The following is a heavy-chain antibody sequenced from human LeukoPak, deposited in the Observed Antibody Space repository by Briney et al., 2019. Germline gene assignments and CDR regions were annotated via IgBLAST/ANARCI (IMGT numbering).Heavy chain of an antibody. CDR2: LYYSGKT. Sequence: PSETLSLTCIISDDSISSSTYYWGWIRQPPGKGLEWIGTLYYSGKTYYNPSLKSRVTISVDTSKNQFSLKLSSVTAADTAVYYCARSSWYKAFDIWGQGTMVTVSS. D-gene: IGHD1-14*01. CDR3: ARSSWYKAFDI. J-gene: IGHJ3*02. V-gene: IGHV4-39*07. CDR1: DDSISSSTYY.